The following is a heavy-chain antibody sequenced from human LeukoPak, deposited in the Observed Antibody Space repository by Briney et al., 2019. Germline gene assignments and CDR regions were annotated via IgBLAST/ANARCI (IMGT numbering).Heavy chain of an antibody. D-gene: IGHD6-13*01. CDR1: RGSISSSRYY. CDR3: ARLLIAAAVSAFDI. V-gene: IGHV4-39*01. Sequence: SETLSLTCIVSRGSISSSRYYWRWIRQPPGKGLEWIGSIYYSGSTYYNPSLKSRVTISVDTSKNQFSLKLSSVTAADTAVYYCARLLIAAAVSAFDIWGQGTMVTVSS. CDR2: IYYSGST. J-gene: IGHJ3*02.